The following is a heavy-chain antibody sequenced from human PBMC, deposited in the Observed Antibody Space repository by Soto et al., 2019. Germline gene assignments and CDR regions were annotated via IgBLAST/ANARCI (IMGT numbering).Heavy chain of an antibody. Sequence: QVHLVQSGAEVKKPGASVKVSCKASGYTFTSYGITWVRQAPGQGLEWMGWISAHNGNTDCAQKLPGRVIVTRDTSTSTAYMELRSLSSDDTAVYYCARGRYGDYWGQGALVTVSS. CDR3: ARGRYGDY. V-gene: IGHV1-18*01. J-gene: IGHJ4*02. CDR2: ISAHNGNT. CDR1: GYTFTSYG. D-gene: IGHD1-1*01.